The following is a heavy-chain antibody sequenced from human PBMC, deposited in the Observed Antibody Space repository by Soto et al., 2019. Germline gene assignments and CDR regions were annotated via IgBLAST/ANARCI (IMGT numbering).Heavy chain of an antibody. CDR1: GEWFSGYY. CDR2: SHHGGGT. Sequence: PSETLSVTCAVYGEWFSGYYWSGILQPPGKGLEWIGSSHHGGGTYYNPSVKSRVTISVDTSKNQLSLKLTSVAAADAAVYYCARVLSLGSTWYFDYWGQGTEVTVSS. D-gene: IGHD6-13*01. CDR3: ARVLSLGSTWYFDY. J-gene: IGHJ4*02. V-gene: IGHV4-34*01.